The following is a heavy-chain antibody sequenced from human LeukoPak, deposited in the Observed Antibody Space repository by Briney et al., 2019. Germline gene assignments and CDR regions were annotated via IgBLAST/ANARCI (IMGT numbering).Heavy chain of an antibody. J-gene: IGHJ4*02. CDR2: ISGHGGNS. D-gene: IGHD4-17*01. Sequence: GGSLRLSCAASGFTFSSYAMSWVRQAPGKGLEWVSAISGHGGNSYYADSVKGRFTISRDNSKNTLYLQMNSLRAEDTAVYYCAKKFRGTTVISGDYFDYWGQGTLITVSS. CDR3: AKKFRGTTVISGDYFDY. CDR1: GFTFSSYA. V-gene: IGHV3-23*01.